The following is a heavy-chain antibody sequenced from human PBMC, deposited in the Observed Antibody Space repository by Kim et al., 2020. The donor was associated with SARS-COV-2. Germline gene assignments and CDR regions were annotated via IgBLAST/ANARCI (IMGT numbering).Heavy chain of an antibody. Sequence: SETLSLTCAVYGGSFSGYYWSWIRQPPGKGLEWIGEINHSGSTNYNPSLKSRVTISVDTSKNQFSLKLSSVTAADTAVYYCAGRGTSGSYYRWHYYYGMDVWGQGTTVTVSS. D-gene: IGHD1-26*01. V-gene: IGHV4-34*01. J-gene: IGHJ6*02. CDR1: GGSFSGYY. CDR2: INHSGST. CDR3: AGRGTSGSYYRWHYYYGMDV.